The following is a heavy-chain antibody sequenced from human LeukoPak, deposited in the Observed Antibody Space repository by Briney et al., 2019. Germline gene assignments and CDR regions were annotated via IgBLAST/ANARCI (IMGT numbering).Heavy chain of an antibody. CDR3: ARPYSSGWYWFDP. Sequence: PGGSLRLSCAASGFTFSSYSMKWVRQAPGKGLEWVSSISSSSSYIYYADSVKGRFTISRDNAKNSLYLQMNSLRAEDTAVYYCARPYSSGWYWFDPWGQGTLVTVSS. D-gene: IGHD6-19*01. J-gene: IGHJ5*02. CDR1: GFTFSSYS. CDR2: ISSSSSYI. V-gene: IGHV3-21*04.